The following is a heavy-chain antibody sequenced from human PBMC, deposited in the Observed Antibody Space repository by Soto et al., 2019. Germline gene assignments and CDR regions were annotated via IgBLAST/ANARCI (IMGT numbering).Heavy chain of an antibody. CDR1: GYAFSSYA. D-gene: IGHD6-19*01. J-gene: IGHJ6*02. CDR3: ERKMQQWPEYGMDV. Sequence: ASVTVSCRASGYAFSSYAMHLVRQAPGQRHVWMGWINIGSGNTEYSHNFHDRITITRDTSASTVNIELSSMRSEDPAVYYCERKMQQWPEYGMDVWGQGTKVTVSS. CDR2: INIGSGNT. V-gene: IGHV1-3*04.